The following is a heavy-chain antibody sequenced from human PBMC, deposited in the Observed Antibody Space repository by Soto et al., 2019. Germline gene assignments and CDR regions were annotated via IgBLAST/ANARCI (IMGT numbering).Heavy chain of an antibody. V-gene: IGHV3-9*01. Sequence: EVQLVESGGGLVQPGRSLRLSCAASGFTFDDYAMHWVRQAPGKGLEWVSGISWNSGSIGYEDSVKGRFTIPRDKAKNSLYLQMNSMRAEDTALYYCAKDRGLVLSFYFDYWGQGTLVTVSS. CDR2: ISWNSGSI. D-gene: IGHD6-19*01. CDR3: AKDRGLVLSFYFDY. J-gene: IGHJ4*02. CDR1: GFTFDDYA.